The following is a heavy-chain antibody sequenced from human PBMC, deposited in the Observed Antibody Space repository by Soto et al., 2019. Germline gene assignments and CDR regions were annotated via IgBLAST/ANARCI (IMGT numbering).Heavy chain of an antibody. D-gene: IGHD2-15*01. CDR1: GGSISSGDYY. J-gene: IGHJ6*02. CDR3: ARDIVVVVAAIGYGMDV. V-gene: IGHV4-30-4*01. Sequence: QVQLQELGPGLVKPSQTLSLTCTVSGGSISSGDYYWSWIRQPPGKGLEWIGYIYYSGSTYYNPSLKSRVTISVDTSKNQFSLKLSSVTAADTAVYYCARDIVVVVAAIGYGMDVWGQGTTVTVSS. CDR2: IYYSGST.